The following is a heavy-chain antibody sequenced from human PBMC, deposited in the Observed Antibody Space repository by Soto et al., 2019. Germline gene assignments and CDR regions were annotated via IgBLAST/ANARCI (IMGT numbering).Heavy chain of an antibody. Sequence: PSETLSLTCTVSGGSIRDYYWGWIRQSPGKGLDWIGYIYYTGTTKYNPSLKIRVTISVDSSKNQFSLKLDSVTAADTAVYYCARLGGYYQAFDSWGQGTLVTVS. CDR2: IYYTGTT. V-gene: IGHV4-59*08. J-gene: IGHJ4*02. CDR1: GGSIRDYY. CDR3: ARLGGYYQAFDS. D-gene: IGHD3-22*01.